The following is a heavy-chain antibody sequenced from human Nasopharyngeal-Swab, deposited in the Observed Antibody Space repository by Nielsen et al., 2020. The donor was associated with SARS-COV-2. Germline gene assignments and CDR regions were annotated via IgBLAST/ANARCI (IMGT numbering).Heavy chain of an antibody. Sequence: SVKVSCKASGFTFTSSAVQWVRQARGQRLEWIGWIVVGSGDTTYAQKSQERVTITRDMSTSTAYMELTSLRSEDTAVYYCAAYDYGDEEGMDVWGQGTTVTVSS. D-gene: IGHD4-17*01. CDR3: AAYDYGDEEGMDV. J-gene: IGHJ6*02. CDR1: GFTFTSSA. V-gene: IGHV1-58*01. CDR2: IVVGSGDT.